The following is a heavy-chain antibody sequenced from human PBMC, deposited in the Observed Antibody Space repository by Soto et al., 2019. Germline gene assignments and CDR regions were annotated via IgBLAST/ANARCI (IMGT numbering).Heavy chain of an antibody. CDR1: GGTFSSYA. D-gene: IGHD3-9*01. Sequence: EASVKVSCKASGGTFSSYAISWVRQAPGQGLEWMGGIIPIFGTANYAQKFQGRVTITADESTSTAYMELSSLRSEDTAVYYCARDLGVNYDILTGYPPQGYYYGMDVWGQGTTVTVSS. V-gene: IGHV1-69*13. J-gene: IGHJ6*02. CDR3: ARDLGVNYDILTGYPPQGYYYGMDV. CDR2: IIPIFGTA.